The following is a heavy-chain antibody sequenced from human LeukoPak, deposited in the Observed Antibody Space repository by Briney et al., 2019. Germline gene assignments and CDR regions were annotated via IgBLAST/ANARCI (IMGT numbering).Heavy chain of an antibody. J-gene: IGHJ6*03. CDR1: GYTFTSYD. CDR3: ARGPYYDSSGYYSWVPYYYYYMDV. D-gene: IGHD3-22*01. V-gene: IGHV1-8*01. CDR2: MNPNSGNT. Sequence: ASVKVSCKASGYTFTSYDINWVRQATGQGLEWMGWMNPNSGNTGYAQKFQGRVTMTRNTSISTAYMELSSLRSEDTAVYYCARGPYYDSSGYYSWVPYYYYYMDVWGKGTTVTVSS.